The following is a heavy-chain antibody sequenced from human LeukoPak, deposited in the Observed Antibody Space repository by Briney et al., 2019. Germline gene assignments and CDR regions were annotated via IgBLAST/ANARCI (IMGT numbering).Heavy chain of an antibody. CDR1: GFTFSSYV. J-gene: IGHJ4*02. CDR3: AKDQYGGNPQYYFDY. V-gene: IGHV3-23*01. D-gene: IGHD4-23*01. Sequence: PGGSLRLSCAASGFTFSSYVMNWVRQAPGKGLEWVSAISGSGGSTYYADSVRGRFTISRDNSKNTLYLQMNSLRAEDTAVYYCAKDQYGGNPQYYFDYWGQGTLVTVSS. CDR2: ISGSGGST.